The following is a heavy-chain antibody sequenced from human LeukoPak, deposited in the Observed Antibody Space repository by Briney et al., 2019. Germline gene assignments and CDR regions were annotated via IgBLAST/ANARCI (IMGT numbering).Heavy chain of an antibody. CDR1: GFTFSGSA. CDR3: TGTPVGATPVFDY. J-gene: IGHJ4*02. CDR2: IRSKANSYAT. Sequence: GGSLRLSCAASGFTFSGSAMHWVRQASGKGLEWVGRIRSKANSYATAYAASVKGRFTISRDDSKNTAYLQMNSLKTEDTAVYYCTGTPVGATPVFDYWGQGTLVTVSS. V-gene: IGHV3-73*01. D-gene: IGHD1-26*01.